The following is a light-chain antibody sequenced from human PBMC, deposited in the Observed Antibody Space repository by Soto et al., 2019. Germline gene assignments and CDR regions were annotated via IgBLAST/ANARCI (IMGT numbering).Light chain of an antibody. CDR3: CSYPGSSILYV. J-gene: IGLJ1*01. V-gene: IGLV2-23*02. CDR1: SNYNL. CDR2: EVS. Sequence: QSALTQPASVSGSPGQSITISCTGTSNYNLVSWYQQHPGKAPKLVIYEVSERPSGVSNRFSGSKSGNTASLTISGLQAEDEADYYCCSYPGSSILYVVGTGTKVTVL.